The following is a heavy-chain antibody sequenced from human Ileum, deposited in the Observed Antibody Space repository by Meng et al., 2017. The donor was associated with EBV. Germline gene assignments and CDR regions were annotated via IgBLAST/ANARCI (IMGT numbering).Heavy chain of an antibody. D-gene: IGHD3-22*01. CDR3: ARGDDSNGYGDS. CDR1: CGSIGSYY. Sequence: VRRQGAGPGLVKPSETLSSSCSVSCGSIGSYYWSWIRQPPGKGLEWIGFIYYTGSTNYNPSLGSRVTISFDPAKTQFSLNLISVTAADTAVYYCARGDDSNGYGDSWGQGTLVTVSS. V-gene: IGHV4-59*01. CDR2: IYYTGST. J-gene: IGHJ4*02.